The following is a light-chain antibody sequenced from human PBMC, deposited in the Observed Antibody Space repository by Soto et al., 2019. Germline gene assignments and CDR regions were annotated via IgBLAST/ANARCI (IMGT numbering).Light chain of an antibody. J-gene: IGKJ3*01. V-gene: IGKV1-5*03. CDR1: QSISSW. CDR2: KAS. CDR3: QHYNSYPFT. Sequence: DIQMTQSPSTLSASVGDRVTITCRASQSISSWLAWYQQKPGKAPKLLIYKASSLESGVPSRFSGSGSGTEFTLTISSLQPDDFATYSCQHYNSYPFTVGPGTKVDIK.